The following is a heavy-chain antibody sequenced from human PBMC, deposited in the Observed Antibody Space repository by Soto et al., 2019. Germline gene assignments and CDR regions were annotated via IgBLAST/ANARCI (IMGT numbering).Heavy chain of an antibody. CDR2: ISPYNGNT. Sequence: QVLLVQSAAEVKKPGASVRVSCTASGYPFTNYVLNWVRQAPGQGLEWMGWISPYNGNTYYEQKFQDRVTMTTDTSTSTAYLELRSLSSDDTAVYFCARDMHIWGSQHYFGYWGQGTLVTVSS. J-gene: IGHJ4*02. D-gene: IGHD3-16*01. CDR3: ARDMHIWGSQHYFGY. V-gene: IGHV1-18*01. CDR1: GYPFTNYV.